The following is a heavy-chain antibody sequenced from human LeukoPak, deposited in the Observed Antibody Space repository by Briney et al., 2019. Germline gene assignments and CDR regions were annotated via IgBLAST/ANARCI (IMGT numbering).Heavy chain of an antibody. V-gene: IGHV4-34*01. CDR3: ARGPKGYYYYGTDV. Sequence: PSETLSLTCAVYGGSFSGYYWSWIRQPPGKGLEWIGEINHSGSTNYNPSLKSRITISVDTSKNQFSLKLSSVTAADTAVYYCARGPKGYYYYGTDVWGQGTTVTVSS. CDR2: INHSGST. CDR1: GGSFSGYY. J-gene: IGHJ6*02.